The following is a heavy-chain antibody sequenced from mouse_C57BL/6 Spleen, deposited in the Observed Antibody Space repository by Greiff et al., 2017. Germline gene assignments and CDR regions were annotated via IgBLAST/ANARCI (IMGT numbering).Heavy chain of an antibody. D-gene: IGHD2-1*01. J-gene: IGHJ4*01. CDR2: ISGGGGYP. Sequence: DVMLVESGGGLVKPGGSLKLSCTASGFTFSSYTMSWVRQTPEKRLEWVATISGGGGYPYYPDSVKGRFTISRDNAKHTLYLQMSSLRSEDTALYYCARQKENYYGNLYAMDYWGQGTSVTVSS. V-gene: IGHV5-9*01. CDR1: GFTFSSYT. CDR3: ARQKENYYGNLYAMDY.